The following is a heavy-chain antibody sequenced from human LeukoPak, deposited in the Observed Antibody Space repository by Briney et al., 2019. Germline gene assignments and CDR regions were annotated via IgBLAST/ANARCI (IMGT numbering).Heavy chain of an antibody. CDR2: INHSGST. Sequence: SETLSLTCAVYGGSFSGYYWSWIRQPPGKGLEWIGEINHSGSTYYNPSLKSRVTVSVDTSKNQFSLKLSSVTAADTAVYYCARGRSGFGRYYYMDVWGKGTTVTVSS. V-gene: IGHV4-34*01. J-gene: IGHJ6*03. CDR1: GGSFSGYY. D-gene: IGHD6-19*01. CDR3: ARGRSGFGRYYYMDV.